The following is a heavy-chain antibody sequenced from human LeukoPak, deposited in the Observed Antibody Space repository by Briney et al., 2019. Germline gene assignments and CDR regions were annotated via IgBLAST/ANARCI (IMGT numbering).Heavy chain of an antibody. V-gene: IGHV4-34*01. J-gene: IGHJ3*02. CDR3: ARGPGYYYDSSAFDI. CDR2: INHSGST. Sequence: KPSETLSITCAVYGGSFSGYYWSWIRQPPGKGLEWIGEINHSGSTNYNPSLKSRVTISVDTSKNQFSLKLSSVTAADTAVYYCARGPGYYYDSSAFDIWGQGTMVTVSS. CDR1: GGSFSGYY. D-gene: IGHD3-22*01.